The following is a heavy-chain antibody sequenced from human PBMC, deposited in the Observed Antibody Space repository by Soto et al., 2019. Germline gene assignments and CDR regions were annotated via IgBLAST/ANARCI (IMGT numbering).Heavy chain of an antibody. V-gene: IGHV3-23*01. J-gene: IGHJ6*01. CDR3: AKDSTVTTSLYFYYYGFDV. D-gene: IGHD4-17*01. Sequence: VQLLESGGGLVQPGGSLRLACTASGFTFNHYAMSWVRQAPGKGLEWVSAVSGRGGSTKYADSVKGRFIISRDNSNSTLYLQMDSLRGEDTAVYYCAKDSTVTTSLYFYYYGFDVWGQGTTVTASS. CDR2: VSGRGGST. CDR1: GFTFNHYA.